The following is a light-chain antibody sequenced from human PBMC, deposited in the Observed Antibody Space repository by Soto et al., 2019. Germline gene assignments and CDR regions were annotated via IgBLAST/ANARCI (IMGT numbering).Light chain of an antibody. J-gene: IGKJ1*01. CDR2: KVS. CDR3: MQATQSHWT. V-gene: IGKV2-30*01. CDR1: QGLVYSDGNTY. Sequence: DVVMTQSPLSLPVTLGQPASISCRSSQGLVYSDGNTYLNWFHQRPGQSPRRLIYKVSDRFSGVPDRFSGSGAGTDFTLTISRVEAEDVGVYYCMQATQSHWTFGQGTKVDIK.